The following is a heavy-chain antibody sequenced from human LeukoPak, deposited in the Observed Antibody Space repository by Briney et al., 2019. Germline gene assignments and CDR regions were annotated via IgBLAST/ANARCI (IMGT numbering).Heavy chain of an antibody. CDR1: GFTVSSNY. Sequence: GGSLRLSCAASGFTVSSNYMSWVRQAPGKGLEWVSVIYSGGSTYYADSVKGRFTISRDNSKNTLYLQMNSLRAEDTAVYYCARELNYYDSSGYYEDAFDIWGQGTMVTVSS. CDR2: IYSGGST. CDR3: ARELNYYDSSGYYEDAFDI. J-gene: IGHJ3*02. V-gene: IGHV3-53*01. D-gene: IGHD3-22*01.